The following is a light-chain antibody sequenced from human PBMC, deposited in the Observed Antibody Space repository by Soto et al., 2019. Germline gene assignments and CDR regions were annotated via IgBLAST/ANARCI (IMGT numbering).Light chain of an antibody. Sequence: EIVMTQSPATLSVSPGERATLSCWASQSVSSNLAWYQQKPGRAPRLLIYGASTRATGMPARFSGSGSGTEFTLTISSLQSEDFAVYYCQQYNDWPPTFGQGTKVDI. V-gene: IGKV3-15*01. CDR1: QSVSSN. CDR2: GAS. J-gene: IGKJ1*01. CDR3: QQYNDWPPT.